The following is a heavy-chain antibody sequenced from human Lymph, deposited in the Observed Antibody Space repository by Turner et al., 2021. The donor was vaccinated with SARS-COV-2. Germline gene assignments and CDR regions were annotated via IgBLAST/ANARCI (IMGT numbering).Heavy chain of an antibody. CDR1: GYTLTELS. Sequence: QVQLVQSGAAVKKPGASVKVSCKVSGYTLTELSMHWVRQAPGKGLEWMGGFDPEDGEIIYAQNFQGRVTMTEDTSTDTAYMELSSLRSEDTAVYYCATVLCTGSSCYYYGMDVWGQGTTVTVSS. J-gene: IGHJ6*02. CDR2: FDPEDGEI. V-gene: IGHV1-24*01. D-gene: IGHD2-15*01. CDR3: ATVLCTGSSCYYYGMDV.